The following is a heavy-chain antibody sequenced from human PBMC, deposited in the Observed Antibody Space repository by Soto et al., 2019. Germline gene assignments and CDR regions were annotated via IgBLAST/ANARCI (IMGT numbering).Heavy chain of an antibody. CDR2: IDPSDSYT. CDR3: ARHPTGDTPYDY. Sequence: GESLKISCKGSGYSFTSYWISWVRQMPGKGLEWMGRIDPSDSYTNYSPSFQGHVTISADKSISTAYLQWSSLKASDTAMYYCARHPTGDTPYDYWGQGNLVTVSS. CDR1: GYSFTSYW. D-gene: IGHD4-17*01. J-gene: IGHJ4*02. V-gene: IGHV5-10-1*01.